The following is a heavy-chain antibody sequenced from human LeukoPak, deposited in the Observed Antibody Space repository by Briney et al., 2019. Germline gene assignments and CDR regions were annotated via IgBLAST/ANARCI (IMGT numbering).Heavy chain of an antibody. D-gene: IGHD3-10*01. CDR1: GYTFTSYG. J-gene: IGHJ6*03. CDR3: ARDATVRGPYGGHHFYSYMDV. V-gene: IGHV1-69*13. CDR2: IIPIFDTA. Sequence: GASVKVSCKASGYTFTSYGISWVRQAPGKGLEWMGDIIPIFDTANYAQKFQGRVTITADESATTSYMELSSLRSEDTAVYYCARDATVRGPYGGHHFYSYMDVWGKGTTVTISS.